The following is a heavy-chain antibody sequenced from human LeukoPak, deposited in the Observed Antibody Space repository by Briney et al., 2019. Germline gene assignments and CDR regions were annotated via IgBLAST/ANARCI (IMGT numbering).Heavy chain of an antibody. V-gene: IGHV3-53*01. D-gene: IGHD3-3*01. CDR2: IYSGGST. J-gene: IGHJ4*02. Sequence: GGSLRLSCAASGFTVSSKYMSWVRQAPGKGLEWVSVIYSGGSTYYADSVKGRFTISRDNSKNTLYLQMNSLRAEDTAVYYCAFDFWSGYHFDYWGQGTLVTVSS. CDR3: AFDFWSGYHFDY. CDR1: GFTVSSKY.